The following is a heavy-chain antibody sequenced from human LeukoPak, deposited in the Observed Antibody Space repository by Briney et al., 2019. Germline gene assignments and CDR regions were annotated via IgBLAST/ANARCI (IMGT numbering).Heavy chain of an antibody. CDR2: ISYDGSNK. J-gene: IGHJ4*02. Sequence: TGRSLRLSCAASGFTFSSYGMHWVRQAPGKGLEWVAVISYDGSNKYYADSVKGRFTISRDNSKNTLYLQMNSLRADDTAVYYCAKGRGGVSYYAFDYWGQGTLVTVSS. CDR1: GFTFSSYG. CDR3: AKGRGGVSYYAFDY. V-gene: IGHV3-30*18. D-gene: IGHD1-26*01.